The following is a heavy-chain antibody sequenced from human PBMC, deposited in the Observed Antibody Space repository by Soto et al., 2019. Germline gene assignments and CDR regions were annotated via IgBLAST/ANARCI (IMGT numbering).Heavy chain of an antibody. CDR3: ARESRYCSGGSCYFLPGIDY. J-gene: IGHJ4*02. D-gene: IGHD2-15*01. Sequence: QVQLVQSGAEVKKPGSSVKVSCKASGGTFSSYAISWVRQAPGQGLEWMGGIIPIFGTANYAQKFQGRVTSTAGESKSTAYMELSRRRSEDTAVYYCARESRYCSGGSCYFLPGIDYWGQGTLVTVSS. CDR2: IIPIFGTA. CDR1: GGTFSSYA. V-gene: IGHV1-69*12.